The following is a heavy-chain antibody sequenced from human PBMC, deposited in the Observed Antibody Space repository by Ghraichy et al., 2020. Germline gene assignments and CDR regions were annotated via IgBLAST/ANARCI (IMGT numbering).Heavy chain of an antibody. J-gene: IGHJ5*02. V-gene: IGHV3-7*03. CDR1: GFTFSSYW. CDR2: IKQDGSEK. Sequence: GGSLRLSCAASGFTFSSYWMSWVRQAPGKGLEWVANIKQDGSEKYYADSVEGRFTISRDNAKNSLYLQMNSLRAEDTALYHCAREWLRDEAAAGTSPWGQGTLVTVSS. CDR3: AREWLRDEAAAGTSP. D-gene: IGHD6-13*01.